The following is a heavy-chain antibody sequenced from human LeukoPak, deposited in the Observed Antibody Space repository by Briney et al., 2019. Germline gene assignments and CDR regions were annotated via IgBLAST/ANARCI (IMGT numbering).Heavy chain of an antibody. J-gene: IGHJ4*02. D-gene: IGHD1-26*01. CDR2: ISCSGDDT. Sequence: GGSLRLSCAASGFTFSSSAMSWVRQAPGKGLEYVSIISCSGDDTYYEGSVKGRFTISRDNSKNTLYLQMNSLRAEDTAVYYCARAELLFSLSDFDYWGQGTLVTVSS. CDR3: ARAELLFSLSDFDY. V-gene: IGHV3-23*01. CDR1: GFTFSSSA.